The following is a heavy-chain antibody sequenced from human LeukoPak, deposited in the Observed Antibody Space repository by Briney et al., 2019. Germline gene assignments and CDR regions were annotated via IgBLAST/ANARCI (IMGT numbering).Heavy chain of an antibody. J-gene: IGHJ5*02. V-gene: IGHV5-51*01. CDR3: ARRLGNRNTENWFDP. CDR2: IFPGDSDI. D-gene: IGHD1-14*01. Sequence: GESLKISCAASGYNFNSHWIGWVRQMPGKGLEWMGIIFPGDSDITYSPSFEGQVTISADKSISTAYLQWRSLKASDTAIYYCARRLGNRNTENWFDPWGQGTLVTVSS. CDR1: GYNFNSHW.